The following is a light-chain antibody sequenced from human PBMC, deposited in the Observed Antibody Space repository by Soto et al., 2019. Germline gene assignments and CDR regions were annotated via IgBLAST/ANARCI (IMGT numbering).Light chain of an antibody. V-gene: IGLV2-14*01. CDR3: SSYTSSSVV. CDR2: EVS. Sequence: ALTQPASVSGSPGQSITISCTGTSSDVGGYNYVSWYQQHPGKAPKLMIYEVSNRPSGVSNRFSGSKSGNTASLTISGLQAEDEADYYCSSYTSSSVVFGGGTKLTVL. J-gene: IGLJ2*01. CDR1: SSDVGGYNY.